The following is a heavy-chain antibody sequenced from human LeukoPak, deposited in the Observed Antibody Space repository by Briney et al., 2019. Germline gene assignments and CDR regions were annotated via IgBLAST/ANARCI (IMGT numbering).Heavy chain of an antibody. D-gene: IGHD2-2*01. J-gene: IGHJ4*02. Sequence: GGSLRLSCAASGFTFSNYRMNWVRQAPGKGLEWVSSISSSSIYIYYADSLKGRFTISRDDAKNLLYLDMNSLRAEDTAVYYCASRRPAYGVVVPAADYFDYWGQGTLVTVSS. CDR1: GFTFSNYR. CDR2: ISSSSIYI. CDR3: ASRRPAYGVVVPAADYFDY. V-gene: IGHV3-21*01.